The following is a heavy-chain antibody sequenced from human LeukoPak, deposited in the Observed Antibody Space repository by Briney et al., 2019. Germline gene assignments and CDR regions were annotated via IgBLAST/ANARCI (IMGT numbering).Heavy chain of an antibody. CDR2: ISWNSGSI. D-gene: IGHD3-22*01. J-gene: IGHJ4*02. V-gene: IGHV3-9*01. CDR1: EFTLDDYA. CDR3: AKDKGYYDSSGYYDV. Sequence: PGGSLRLSCAASEFTLDDYALHWARQAPGKGLEGSSGISWNSGSIGYADSVKGRFTISRDNAKNSLYLQMNSLRAEDTALYYCAKDKGYYDSSGYYDVWGQGTLVTVSS.